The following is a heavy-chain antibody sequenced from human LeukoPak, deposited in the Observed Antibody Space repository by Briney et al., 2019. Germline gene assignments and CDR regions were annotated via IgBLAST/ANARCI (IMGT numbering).Heavy chain of an antibody. CDR3: ARGPITTRSHFDY. CDR2: IIPILATA. CDR1: GGXXSSYA. D-gene: IGHD3-22*01. V-gene: IGHV1-69*13. J-gene: IGHJ4*02. Sequence: ASVKVXXKASGGXXSSYAISWVRQAPGQGLEWMXGIIPILATANYAQKFQGRVTITADESTSTAYMELSSLRSEDTAVYYCARGPITTRSHFDYWGQGTLVTVSS.